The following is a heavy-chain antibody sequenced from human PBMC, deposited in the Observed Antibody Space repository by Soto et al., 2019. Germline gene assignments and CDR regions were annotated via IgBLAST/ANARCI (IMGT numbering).Heavy chain of an antibody. CDR2: IYHSGST. Sequence: PSETLSLTCAVSGGSISSSNWWSWVRQPPGKGLEWIGEIYHSGSTNYNPSLKSRVTISVDKSKNQFPLKLSSVTAADTAVYYCARVAARSGWYGVDPWGQGTLVTVSS. CDR1: GGSISSSNW. CDR3: ARVAARSGWYGVDP. V-gene: IGHV4-4*02. D-gene: IGHD6-19*01. J-gene: IGHJ5*02.